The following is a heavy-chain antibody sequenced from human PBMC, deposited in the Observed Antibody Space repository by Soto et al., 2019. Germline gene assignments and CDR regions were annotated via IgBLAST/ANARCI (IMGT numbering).Heavy chain of an antibody. CDR1: GFTFSSYW. CDR2: IKQDGSEK. CDR3: ARDCPSSLSTSCSLDY. J-gene: IGHJ4*02. Sequence: EVQLVESGGGLVQPGGSLRLSCAASGFTFSSYWMSWVRQAPGKGLEWVANIKQDGSEKYYVDSVKGRFTISRDNAKNSLYLQMNSLRAEDTAVYYCARDCPSSLSTSCSLDYWGQGTLVTVSS. D-gene: IGHD2-2*01. V-gene: IGHV3-7*03.